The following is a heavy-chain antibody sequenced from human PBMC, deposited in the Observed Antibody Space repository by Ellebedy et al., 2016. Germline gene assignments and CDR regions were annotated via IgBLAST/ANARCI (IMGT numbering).Heavy chain of an antibody. CDR1: GFTFSSYV. J-gene: IGHJ4*02. Sequence: GESLKISXAASGFTFSSYVMSWVRQAPGGGLKWVSGISRSGDSTYYADSVKGRFTISRDNRKNTLYLQMNSLRADEDTAVYYCTKVADTSMDMNFAYWGQGTLVTVSS. CDR3: TKVADTSMDMNFAY. D-gene: IGHD5-18*01. V-gene: IGHV3-23*01. CDR2: ISRSGDST.